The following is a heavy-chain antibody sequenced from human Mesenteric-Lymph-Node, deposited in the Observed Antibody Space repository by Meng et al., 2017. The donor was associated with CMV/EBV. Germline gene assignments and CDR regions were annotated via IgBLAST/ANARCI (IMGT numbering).Heavy chain of an antibody. CDR2: IIPIFGTI. D-gene: IGHD2-2*01. Sequence: SVKVSCKASGGYFSNYVISWVRQAPGQGLEWMGGIIPIFGTINYAERFQGRVTITADKSTSTAYMELSSLRSEDTAVYYCASPTNEVPAAYYYYGMDVWGQGTTVTVSS. CDR3: ASPTNEVPAAYYYYGMDV. V-gene: IGHV1-69*06. CDR1: GGYFSNYV. J-gene: IGHJ6*02.